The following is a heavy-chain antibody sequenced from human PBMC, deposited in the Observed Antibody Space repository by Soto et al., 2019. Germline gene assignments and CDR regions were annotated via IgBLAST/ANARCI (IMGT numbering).Heavy chain of an antibody. V-gene: IGHV4-34*01. D-gene: IGHD3-10*01. CDR3: ARGGVGYYGSGSYSHHYYYMDV. CDR1: GGSFSGYY. J-gene: IGHJ6*03. Sequence: QVQLQQWGAGLLKPSETLSLTCAVYGGSFSGYYWSWIRQPPGKGLEWIGEITHRGSTNYNPSLKSRFSISVDTSKIQFSMKLSSVTAADTAVYYCARGGVGYYGSGSYSHHYYYMDVWGKGTTVTVSS. CDR2: ITHRGST.